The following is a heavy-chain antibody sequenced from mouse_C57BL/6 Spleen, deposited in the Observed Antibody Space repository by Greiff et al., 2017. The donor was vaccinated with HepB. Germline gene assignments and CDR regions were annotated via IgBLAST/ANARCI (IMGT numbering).Heavy chain of an antibody. D-gene: IGHD1-1*01. CDR1: GYTFTSYW. CDR2: IHPNSGST. Sequence: QVQLQQPGAELVKPGASVKLSCKASGYTFTSYWMHWVKQRPGQGLEWIGMIHPNSGSTNYNEKFKSKATLTVDKSSSTAYMQLSSLTSEDSAVYDCARSYYYGSSPRGYFDYWGQGTTLTVSS. CDR3: ARSYYYGSSPRGYFDY. V-gene: IGHV1-64*01. J-gene: IGHJ2*01.